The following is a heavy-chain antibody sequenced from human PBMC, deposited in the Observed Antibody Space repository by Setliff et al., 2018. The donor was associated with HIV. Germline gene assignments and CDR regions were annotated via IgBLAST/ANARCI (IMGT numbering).Heavy chain of an antibody. J-gene: IGHJ3*02. CDR3: ARGSSGSDRTEYDDAFDI. Sequence: SETLSLTCTVSGGSISRGNHFWTWIRQPAGKGLEWIGRIYTNGSTNYNPSLKSRATISVDTSKNLFSLKMSSVTAADTAIYYCARGSSGSDRTEYDDAFDIWGQGTVVTVSS. CDR1: GGSISRGNHF. D-gene: IGHD3-22*01. CDR2: IYTNGST. V-gene: IGHV4-61*02.